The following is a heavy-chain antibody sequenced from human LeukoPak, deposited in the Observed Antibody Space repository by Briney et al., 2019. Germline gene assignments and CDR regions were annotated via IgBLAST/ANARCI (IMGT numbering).Heavy chain of an antibody. J-gene: IGHJ3*02. V-gene: IGHV4-39*01. Sequence: SETLSLTCTVSGGSISSSSYYWGWIRQPPGKGLEWIGSIYYSGSTYYNPSLKSRVTISVDTSKNQFSLKLSSVTAADTAVYYCAKYDISTGVDAFDIWGQGTMVTVSS. CDR2: IYYSGST. CDR1: GGSISSSSYY. CDR3: AKYDISTGVDAFDI. D-gene: IGHD3-9*01.